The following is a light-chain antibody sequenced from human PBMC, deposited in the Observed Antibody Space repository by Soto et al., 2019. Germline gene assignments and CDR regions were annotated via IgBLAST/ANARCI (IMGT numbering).Light chain of an antibody. V-gene: IGLV2-8*01. Sequence: QSVLTQPPSASGSPGQSVTISCTGTSSDVGGYNYVSWYQHHPGKAPKLMIYAVTNRPSGVPDRFSASKSGNTASLTVSGLQAEDEADYYCSSYAGNNNPYVFGTGTRSPS. CDR2: AVT. J-gene: IGLJ1*01. CDR3: SSYAGNNNPYV. CDR1: SSDVGGYNY.